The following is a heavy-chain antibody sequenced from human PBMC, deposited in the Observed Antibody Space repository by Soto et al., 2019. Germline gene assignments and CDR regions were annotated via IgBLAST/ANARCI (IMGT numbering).Heavy chain of an antibody. V-gene: IGHV1-18*04. Sequence: QVQLVQSGAEVKKPGASVKVSCKASGYTFTSYGVSWVRQAPGQGLEWMGWISGYNGNTNYAQKLQGRVTMTTDTSTSTADMELRSLRSDETAGYYCARAGQYYYGSGSPYYYGMDVWGQGITVTVSS. D-gene: IGHD3-10*01. CDR1: GYTFTSYG. CDR2: ISGYNGNT. CDR3: ARAGQYYYGSGSPYYYGMDV. J-gene: IGHJ6*02.